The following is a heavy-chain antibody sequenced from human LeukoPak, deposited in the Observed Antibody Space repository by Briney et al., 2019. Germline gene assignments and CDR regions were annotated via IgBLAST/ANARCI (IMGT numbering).Heavy chain of an antibody. D-gene: IGHD3-16*02. J-gene: IGHJ4*02. CDR1: GYTFTSYG. CDR2: ISAYNGNT. CDR3: ARDDTYYEYIWGSYRSITFDY. Sequence: ASVKVSCKASGYTFTSYGISWVRQAPGQGLEWMGWISAYNGNTNYAQKLQGRVTMTTDTSTSTAYMELRSLRSDDTAVYYCARDDTYYEYIWGSYRSITFDYWGQGTLVTVSS. V-gene: IGHV1-18*01.